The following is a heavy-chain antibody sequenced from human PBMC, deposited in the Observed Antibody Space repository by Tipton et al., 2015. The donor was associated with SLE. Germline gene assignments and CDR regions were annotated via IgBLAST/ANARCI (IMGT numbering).Heavy chain of an antibody. CDR1: GYIFTDYY. V-gene: IGHV1-2*06. CDR3: STGGGQVGSTVDF. J-gene: IGHJ4*02. Sequence: QSGAEVKKPGASVKVSCKTSGYIFTDYYVHWVRQAPGHGLEWMGRINPTHGGTDYAQKFQGRLTMTRDTSIRTTYMELSSLKSDDTAVYYCSTGGGQVGSTVDFWGQAALVTVSS. D-gene: IGHD2-2*01. CDR2: INPTHGGT.